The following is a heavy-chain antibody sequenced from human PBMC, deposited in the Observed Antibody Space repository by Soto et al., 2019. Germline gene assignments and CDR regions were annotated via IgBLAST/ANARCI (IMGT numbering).Heavy chain of an antibody. Sequence: PSETLSLTCTVSGGSISSYYWSWIRQPPGKGLEWIGYIYYSGSTNYNPSLKSRVTISVDTSKNQFSLKLSSVTAADTAVYYCARHVRGKHGSGSYFYGLDYWGQGTLVTVS. CDR1: GGSISSYY. D-gene: IGHD3-10*01. V-gene: IGHV4-59*08. J-gene: IGHJ4*02. CDR3: ARHVRGKHGSGSYFYGLDY. CDR2: IYYSGST.